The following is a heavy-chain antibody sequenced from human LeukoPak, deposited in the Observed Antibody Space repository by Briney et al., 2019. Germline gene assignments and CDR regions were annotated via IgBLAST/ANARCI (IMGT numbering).Heavy chain of an antibody. Sequence: GGSLRLSCAASGFTFSTYSMNWVRQAPGKGLEWVSYISSSSITIYYAGSVKGRFTISRDNAKNSLYLQMNSLRAEDTAVYYCARAPYYYDSSGSDYWGQGTLVTVSS. J-gene: IGHJ4*02. V-gene: IGHV3-48*04. CDR2: ISSSSITI. CDR3: ARAPYYYDSSGSDY. D-gene: IGHD3-22*01. CDR1: GFTFSTYS.